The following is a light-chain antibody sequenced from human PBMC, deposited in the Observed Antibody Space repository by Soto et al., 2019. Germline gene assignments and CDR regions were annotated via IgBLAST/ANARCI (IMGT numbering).Light chain of an antibody. CDR1: SSNIGAGYD. V-gene: IGLV1-40*01. CDR3: QSYDSSLSAVV. CDR2: GNS. Sequence: QPVLTQPPSVSGAPGQRVTISCTGSSSNIGAGYDVHWYQQLPGTAPKLLIYGNSNRPSGVPDRFSGSKPGTSASLAITGLQAEDEADYYCQSYDSSLSAVVFGGGTKLTVL. J-gene: IGLJ2*01.